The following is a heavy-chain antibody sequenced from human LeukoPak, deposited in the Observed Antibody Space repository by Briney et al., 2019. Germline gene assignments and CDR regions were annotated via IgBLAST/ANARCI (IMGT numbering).Heavy chain of an antibody. V-gene: IGHV4-34*01. CDR2: INESGST. J-gene: IGHJ4*02. CDR3: ARGRATDY. CDR1: GGSFSGYY. Sequence: SETLSLTCGVSGGSFSGYYWSWIRQSPGKGLEWIGEINESGSTDYNPSLMSRVTISLDTSKNQFSLKLSSVTAADTAVYYCARGRATDYWGQGTLVTVSS.